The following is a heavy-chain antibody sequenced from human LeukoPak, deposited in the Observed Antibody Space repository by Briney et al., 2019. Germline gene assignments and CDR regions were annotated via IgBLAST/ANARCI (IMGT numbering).Heavy chain of an antibody. CDR1: GFTFRDYW. Sequence: GGSLRLSCAASGFTFRDYWVHWVRQAPGKGLVWVSRINSDGSSTTYADSVKGRFTISRDNAKNTLYLQMNSLRAEDTAVYYCARRARVTFDPWGQGTLVTVSS. V-gene: IGHV3-74*01. CDR3: ARRARVTFDP. CDR2: INSDGSST. J-gene: IGHJ5*02.